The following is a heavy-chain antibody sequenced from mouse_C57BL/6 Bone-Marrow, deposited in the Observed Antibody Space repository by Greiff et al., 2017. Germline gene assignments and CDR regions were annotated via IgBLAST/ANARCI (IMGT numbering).Heavy chain of an antibody. D-gene: IGHD1-1*01. V-gene: IGHV1-64*01. CDR2: IHPNSGST. J-gene: IGHJ1*03. CDR1: GYTFTSYW. CDR3: ARPLIYYYGSRWYFDV. Sequence: QVQLQQPGAELVKPGASVKLSCKASGYTFTSYWMHWVKQRPGQGLEWIGMIHPNSGSTNYNEKFKSKATLTVDKSSSTAYMQLSSLTSEDSAVYYCARPLIYYYGSRWYFDVWGTGTTLTVSS.